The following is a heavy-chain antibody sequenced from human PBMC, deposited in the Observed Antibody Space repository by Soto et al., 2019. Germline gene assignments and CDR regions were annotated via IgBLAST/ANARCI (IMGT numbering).Heavy chain of an antibody. V-gene: IGHV3-23*01. CDR2: ISGSGAST. D-gene: IGHD2-2*01. Sequence: EVQLLESVGGLVPPRGSLRLSCAASGFTFSSYAMCWVRQAPGKGLEWLSAISGSGASTYSSDSVKGRFTFSSDNSMNKLYIQTNILRAKDTAVYDCAKDFCEKYCSSTRCSSGMDVWGQGTTVTDSS. J-gene: IGHJ6*02. CDR1: GFTFSSYA. CDR3: AKDFCEKYCSSTRCSSGMDV.